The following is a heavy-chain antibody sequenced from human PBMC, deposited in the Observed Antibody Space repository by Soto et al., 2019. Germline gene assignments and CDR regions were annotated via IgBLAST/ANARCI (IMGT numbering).Heavy chain of an antibody. CDR3: ARDPITMIVVTPTDAFDI. CDR2: IYHSGST. V-gene: IGHV4-38-2*02. Sequence: SETLSLTCAVSGYSISSGYYWGWIRQPPGKGLEWIGSIYHSGSTYYNPSLKSRVTISVDTSKNQFSLKLSSVTAADTAVYYCARDPITMIVVTPTDAFDIWGQGTMVTVSS. D-gene: IGHD3-22*01. CDR1: GYSISSGYY. J-gene: IGHJ3*02.